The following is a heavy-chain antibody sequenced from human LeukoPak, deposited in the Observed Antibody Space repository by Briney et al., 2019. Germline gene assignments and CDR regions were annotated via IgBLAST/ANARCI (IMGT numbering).Heavy chain of an antibody. CDR3: AKLGYCSSTSCYNPIDY. Sequence: GGSLRLSCAASGFTFNHAWMSWVRQAPGKGLEWVSAISGSGGSTYYADSVKGRFTISRDNSKNTLYLQMNSLRAEDTAVYYCAKLGYCSSTSCYNPIDYWGQGTLVTVSS. V-gene: IGHV3-23*01. D-gene: IGHD2-2*01. CDR1: GFTFNHAW. CDR2: ISGSGGST. J-gene: IGHJ4*02.